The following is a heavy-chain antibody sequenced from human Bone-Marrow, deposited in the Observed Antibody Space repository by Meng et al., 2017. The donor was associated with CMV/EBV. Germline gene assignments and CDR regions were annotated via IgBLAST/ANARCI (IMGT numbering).Heavy chain of an antibody. Sequence: SETLSLTCTVFGSSISSYYWSRIRQPPGKGLEWIGYIYYSGSTNYNPSLMIRVTISVDTSKNQFSLKLSSVTAADTAVYYCARGSGNYDPHYYYGMDVWGQGTTVTVSS. CDR3: ARGSGNYDPHYYYGMDV. D-gene: IGHD1-7*01. V-gene: IGHV4-59*01. CDR2: IYYSGST. CDR1: GSSISSYY. J-gene: IGHJ6*02.